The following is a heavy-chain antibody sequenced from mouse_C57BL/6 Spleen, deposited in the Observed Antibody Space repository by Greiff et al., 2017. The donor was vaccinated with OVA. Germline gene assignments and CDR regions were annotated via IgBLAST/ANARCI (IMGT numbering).Heavy chain of an antibody. CDR2: IWRGGST. D-gene: IGHD2-2*01. CDR1: GFSLTSYG. V-gene: IGHV2-5*01. J-gene: IGHJ4*01. CDR3: AKEGYDNYAMDY. Sequence: VQLQQSGPGLVQPSQSLSITCTVSGFSLTSYGVHWVRQSPGKGLEWLGVIWRGGSTDYNAAFMSRLGITKDNSKSQVFFKMNSLQADDTAIYYCAKEGYDNYAMDYWGQGTSVTVSS.